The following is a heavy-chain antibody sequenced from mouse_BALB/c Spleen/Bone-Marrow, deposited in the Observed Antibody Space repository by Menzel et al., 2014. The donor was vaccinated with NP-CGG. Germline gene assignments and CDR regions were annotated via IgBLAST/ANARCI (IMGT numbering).Heavy chain of an antibody. Sequence: QVQLQQSGAELAKPGASVKLSCKASGYTFTRYWMHWVEQRPGQGLEWIGEINPSNGRTNYNEKFKSKATLTVDKSSNTAYMQLSSLTSEDSAVNYSARWVIYSLAVRGARTTV. D-gene: IGHD1-3*01. CDR2: INPSNGRT. V-gene: IGHV1S81*02. J-gene: IGHJ1*01. CDR3: ARWVIYSLAV. CDR1: GYTFTRYW.